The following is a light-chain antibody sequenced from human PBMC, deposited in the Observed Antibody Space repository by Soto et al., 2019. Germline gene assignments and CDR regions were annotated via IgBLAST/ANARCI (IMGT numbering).Light chain of an antibody. CDR1: SSNIGSHP. CDR3: AAWDDSLNGPV. J-gene: IGLJ2*01. Sequence: LTQPPLASGTPGQRVTISCSGGSSNIGSHPVNWYQHLPGTAPKLLIYRNNQRPSGVPDRFSGSMSGTSASLAISGLQSADEADYYCAAWDDSLNGPVFGGGTKLTVL. CDR2: RNN. V-gene: IGLV1-44*01.